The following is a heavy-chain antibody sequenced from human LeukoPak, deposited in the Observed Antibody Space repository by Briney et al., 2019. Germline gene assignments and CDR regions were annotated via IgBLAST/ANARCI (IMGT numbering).Heavy chain of an antibody. CDR3: AREGNWRYYDSSGYYHG. Sequence: ASVKVSCKASGYTFTGYYMHWVRQAPGQGLEWMGWINPNSGGTNYAQKFQGRVTMTRDTSISTAYMELSRLRSDDTAVYYCAREGNWRYYDSSGYYHGWGQGTLSPSP. CDR2: INPNSGGT. V-gene: IGHV1-2*02. J-gene: IGHJ4*02. D-gene: IGHD3-22*01. CDR1: GYTFTGYY.